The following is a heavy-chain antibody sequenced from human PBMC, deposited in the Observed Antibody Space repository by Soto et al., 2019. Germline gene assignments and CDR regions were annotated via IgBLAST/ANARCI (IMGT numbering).Heavy chain of an antibody. CDR1: GGSISSGDYY. V-gene: IGHV4-30-4*01. CDR2: IYYSGST. J-gene: IGHJ3*02. Sequence: QVQLQESGPGLVKPSQTLSLTCTVSGGSISSGDYYWSWIRQPPGKGLEWIGYIYYSGSTYYNPSLKSRVTISVDTSKTQFSLKRSSVTAADTAVYYCARGTNYGDAFDIWGQGTMVTVSS. CDR3: ARGTNYGDAFDI. D-gene: IGHD1-7*01.